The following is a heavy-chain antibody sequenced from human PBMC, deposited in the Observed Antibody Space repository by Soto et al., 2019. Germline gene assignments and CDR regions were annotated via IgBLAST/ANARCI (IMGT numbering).Heavy chain of an antibody. J-gene: IGHJ6*02. CDR3: ARCYGDCYSAYYYYYGMDV. CDR2: ISSSSSTI. CDR1: GFTFSSYW. V-gene: IGHV3-48*02. Sequence: EVQLVESGGGLVQPGGSLRLSCAASGFTFSSYWMHWVRQAPGKGLEWVSYISSSSSTIYYADSVKGRFTISRDNAKNSLYLQMNSLRDEDTAVYYCARCYGDCYSAYYYYYGMDVWGQGTTVTVSS. D-gene: IGHD2-21*02.